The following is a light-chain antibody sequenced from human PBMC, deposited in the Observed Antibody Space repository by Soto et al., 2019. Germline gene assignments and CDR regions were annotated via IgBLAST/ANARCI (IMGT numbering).Light chain of an antibody. V-gene: IGKV1-5*01. CDR2: DAS. J-gene: IGKJ1*01. CDR3: QHMRT. CDR1: QNINNW. Sequence: DIQMTLSPATLSASAGHRVTITCRASQNINNWLAKYQQKPGKAPKVLMYDASVLESGVPARFCGSGFGTEFSLTNSNQQPDDLGSYYCQHMRTFGQGTKVDIK.